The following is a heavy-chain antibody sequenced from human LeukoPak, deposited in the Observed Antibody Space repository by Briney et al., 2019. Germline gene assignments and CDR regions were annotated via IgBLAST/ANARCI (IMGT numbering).Heavy chain of an antibody. D-gene: IGHD6-19*01. V-gene: IGHV4-34*01. CDR3: ATSSGWYVGPHAFDI. Sequence: SETLSLTCTVSGGSISSYYWSWIRQPPGKGLEWIGEINHSGSTNYNPSLKSRVTISVDTSKNQFSLKLSSVTAADTAVYYCATSSGWYVGPHAFDIWAKGQWSPSLQ. CDR2: INHSGST. CDR1: GGSISSYY. J-gene: IGHJ3*02.